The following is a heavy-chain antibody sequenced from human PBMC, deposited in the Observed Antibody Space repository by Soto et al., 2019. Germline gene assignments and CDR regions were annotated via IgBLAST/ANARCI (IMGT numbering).Heavy chain of an antibody. CDR1: GFTFSDYY. J-gene: IGHJ6*02. CDR3: ARRNYYDSSGYPGPYYYYGMDV. V-gene: IGHV3-11*01. CDR2: ISSSGSTI. Sequence: PGGSLRLSCAASGFTFSDYYMSWIRQAPGKGLEWVSYISSSGSTIYYADSVKGRFTISRDNAKNSLYLQMNSLRAEDTAVYYCARRNYYDSSGYPGPYYYYGMDVWGQGTTVTVSS. D-gene: IGHD3-22*01.